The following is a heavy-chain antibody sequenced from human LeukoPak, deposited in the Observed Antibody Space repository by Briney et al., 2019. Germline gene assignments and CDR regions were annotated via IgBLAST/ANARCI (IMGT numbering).Heavy chain of an antibody. CDR3: ARDPPLYY. V-gene: IGHV3-53*01. CDR2: IYSGGNA. J-gene: IGHJ4*02. CDR1: GFSVSSNH. Sequence: GGSLRLSCAASGFSVSSNHVSWVRQAPGKGLEWVSVIYSGGNAYYADSVKGRFTISKDNSKNTLYLQMNSLRAEDTAVYYCARDPPLYYWGQGTLVTVSS.